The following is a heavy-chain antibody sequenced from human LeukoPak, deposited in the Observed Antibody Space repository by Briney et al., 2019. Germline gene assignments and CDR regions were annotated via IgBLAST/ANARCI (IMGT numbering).Heavy chain of an antibody. CDR3: ATLPVSDYYYYGMDV. CDR2: ISYSGSTT. J-gene: IGHJ6*02. Sequence: PSETLSLTGTVSGGSISSSSVYWGWIRQPPGKGLEWIATISYSGSTTSYNPSLKSRVTISVDTSKNQFSLKLNSVTAADTAVYYCATLPVSDYYYYGMDVWGQGTTVTVSS. D-gene: IGHD2-8*01. CDR1: GGSISSSSVY. V-gene: IGHV4-39*01.